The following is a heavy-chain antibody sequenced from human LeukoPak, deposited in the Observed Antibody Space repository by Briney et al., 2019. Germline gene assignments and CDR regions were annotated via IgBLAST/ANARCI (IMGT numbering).Heavy chain of an antibody. CDR3: ARDSGPLNYDFWSGYLGNNWFDP. CDR1: GGSISSSSYY. Sequence: KPSETLSLTCTVSGGSISSSSYYWGWIRQPPGKGLEWIGSIYYSGSTYYNPSLKSRVTISVDTSKNQFSLKLSSVTAADTAVYYCARDSGPLNYDFWSGYLGNNWFDPWGQGTLVTVSS. J-gene: IGHJ5*02. D-gene: IGHD3-3*01. CDR2: IYYSGST. V-gene: IGHV4-39*07.